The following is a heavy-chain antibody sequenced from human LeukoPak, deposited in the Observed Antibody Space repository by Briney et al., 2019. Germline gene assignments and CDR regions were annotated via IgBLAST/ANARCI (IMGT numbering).Heavy chain of an antibody. Sequence: GRSLRLSCAASGFTFNNYDMHWVRQAPGKGLEWVAVISNDGSNKYYADSVKGRFTISRDNSKNTLFLQMNSLRAEDTALYYCVRGTNWAFDFWGQGTLVTVSS. V-gene: IGHV3-30-3*01. J-gene: IGHJ4*02. CDR3: VRGTNWAFDF. CDR1: GFTFNNYD. D-gene: IGHD7-27*01. CDR2: ISNDGSNK.